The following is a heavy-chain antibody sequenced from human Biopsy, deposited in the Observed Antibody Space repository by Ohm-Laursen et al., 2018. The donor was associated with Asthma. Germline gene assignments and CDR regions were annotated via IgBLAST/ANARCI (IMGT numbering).Heavy chain of an antibody. CDR1: GYTFNSAG. J-gene: IGHJ6*02. D-gene: IGHD3-10*01. Sequence: ASSVKVSCKTSGYTFNSAGTTWVRQAPGQGLEWMGWISVYNGNTKVAQKLQDRVTMIIDTSTSTAYMELRSLRSNDTAVYFCARAVDYSHYYGIDVWGQGTTVTVS. V-gene: IGHV1-18*01. CDR3: ARAVDYSHYYGIDV. CDR2: ISVYNGNT.